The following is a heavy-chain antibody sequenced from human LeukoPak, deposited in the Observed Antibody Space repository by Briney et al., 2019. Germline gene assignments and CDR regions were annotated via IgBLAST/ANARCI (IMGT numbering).Heavy chain of an antibody. CDR1: GFTFSGYT. V-gene: IGHV3-21*01. Sequence: GGSLRLSCAASGFTFSGYTINWVRQAPGKGLQWVSSMSSTGSYAYYAGSVKGRFTISRDNAKNSLYLQMNSLRAEDTAVYYCARDGYYASGTYYNDYSYYYMDVWGKGTTVTVSS. J-gene: IGHJ6*03. D-gene: IGHD3-10*01. CDR3: ARDGYYASGTYYNDYSYYYMDV. CDR2: MSSTGSYA.